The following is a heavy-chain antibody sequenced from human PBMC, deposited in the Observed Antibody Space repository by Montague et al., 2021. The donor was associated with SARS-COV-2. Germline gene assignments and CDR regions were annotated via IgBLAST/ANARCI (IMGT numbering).Heavy chain of an antibody. CDR1: GFTFSSYG. J-gene: IGHJ4*02. Sequence: SLRLSCAASGFTFSSYGMHWVRQAPGKGLEWVAVIWYDGSNKYYADSVKGRFTISRDNSKSTLYLQMNSLRVEDTAVYYCARDLVGATYFDYWGQGTLVTVSS. D-gene: IGHD1-26*01. CDR3: ARDLVGATYFDY. CDR2: IWYDGSNK. V-gene: IGHV3-33*01.